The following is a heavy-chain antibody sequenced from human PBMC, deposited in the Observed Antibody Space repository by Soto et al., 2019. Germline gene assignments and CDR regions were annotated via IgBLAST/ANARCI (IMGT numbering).Heavy chain of an antibody. CDR2: IYYSGSP. CDR3: ASHLRQYGAYLLHSAY. D-gene: IGHD4-17*01. J-gene: IGHJ4*02. Sequence: QLQLQESGPGLVEPSETLSLTCTVSGGSISSSSYFWGWIRQPPGKGLEWIGSIYYSGSPFYNPSLKGRVTMSLDTSKNQFSLYLPSVTAAAPAVYHCASHLRQYGAYLLHSAYWGQGTLVTASS. CDR1: GGSISSSSYF. V-gene: IGHV4-39*01.